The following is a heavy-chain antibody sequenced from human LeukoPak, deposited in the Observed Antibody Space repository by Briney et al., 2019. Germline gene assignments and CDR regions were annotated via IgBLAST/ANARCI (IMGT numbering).Heavy chain of an antibody. J-gene: IGHJ4*02. CDR2: INSDGSST. CDR3: ARVAMIVAKPYDN. CDR1: GFTFSSYW. D-gene: IGHD3-22*01. Sequence: PGGSLRLSCAASGFTFSSYWMHWVRQAPGKGLVWVSRINSDGSSTSYADPVKGRFTISRDNAKNTLYLQMNSLRAEDTAVYYCARVAMIVAKPYDNWGQGTLVTVSS. V-gene: IGHV3-74*01.